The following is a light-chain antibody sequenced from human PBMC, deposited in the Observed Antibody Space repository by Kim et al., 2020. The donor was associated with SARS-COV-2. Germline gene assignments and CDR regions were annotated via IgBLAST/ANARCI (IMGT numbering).Light chain of an antibody. CDR1: SSDVGSYNR. V-gene: IGLV2-18*02. CDR2: EVS. CDR3: SSYTSSSTVI. J-gene: IGLJ2*01. Sequence: GQSVSISCTGTSSDVGSYNRVSWYQQPPGTAPKLIIYEVSNRPSGVPDRFSGSKSGNTASLTISGLQAEDEADYYCSSYTSSSTVIFGGGTKLTVL.